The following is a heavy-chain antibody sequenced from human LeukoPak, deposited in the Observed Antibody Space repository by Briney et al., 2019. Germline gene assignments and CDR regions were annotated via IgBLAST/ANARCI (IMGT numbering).Heavy chain of an antibody. J-gene: IGHJ4*02. CDR2: IWYNRSNK. CDR1: GFTFSSYG. D-gene: IGHD3-22*01. V-gene: IGHV3-33*01. Sequence: PGGSLRLSCAASGFTFSSYGMHWVRQAPGKGLEWVAVIWYNRSNKYYADSVKGRFTISRDNSKNTLYLQMNSLRAEDTAVYYCARGMYYYDSSGYYYRYWGQGTLVTVSS. CDR3: ARGMYYYDSSGYYYRY.